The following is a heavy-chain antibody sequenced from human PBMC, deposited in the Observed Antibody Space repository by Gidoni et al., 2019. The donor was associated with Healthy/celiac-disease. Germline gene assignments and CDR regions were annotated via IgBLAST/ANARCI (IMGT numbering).Heavy chain of an antibody. J-gene: IGHJ3*02. CDR1: GFTFSSYG. CDR2: IWYDGSNK. D-gene: IGHD5-18*01. Sequence: QVQLVESGGGVVQPGRSLRLSCAASGFTFSSYGMHWVRQAPGKGLEGVAVIWYDGSNKYYADSVKGRFTISRDNSKNTLYLQMNSLRAEDTAVYYCAQLISDAFDIWGQGTMVTVSS. V-gene: IGHV3-33*01. CDR3: AQLISDAFDI.